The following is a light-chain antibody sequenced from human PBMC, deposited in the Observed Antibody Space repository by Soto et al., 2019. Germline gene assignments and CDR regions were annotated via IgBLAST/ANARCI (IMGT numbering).Light chain of an antibody. J-gene: IGKJ3*01. CDR3: QQYNDSPLN. Sequence: EIVLTQSPGTLSLSPGERATLSCRASQTLSTNSLAWYQQRPGQTPRLLIYAASTRDTDIPDRFNGSGSGTDFALTISRLEPQDFALYYCQQYNDSPLNFGPGTKVGVK. CDR2: AAS. V-gene: IGKV3-20*01. CDR1: QTLSTNS.